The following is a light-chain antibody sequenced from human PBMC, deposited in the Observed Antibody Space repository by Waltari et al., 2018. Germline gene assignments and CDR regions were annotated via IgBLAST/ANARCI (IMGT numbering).Light chain of an antibody. J-gene: IGKJ2*01. CDR2: AAS. CDR3: QQSSYIPYT. V-gene: IGKV1-39*01. CDR1: QTTTNY. Sequence: DIQMTQSPTSLSASVGDTVTITCRASQTTTNYLNWYQQRAGKAPKLLIYAASTLQSGVTSRFSGSGYGTDFTLTISSLQPEDSATYFCQQSSYIPYTFGQGTILQIK.